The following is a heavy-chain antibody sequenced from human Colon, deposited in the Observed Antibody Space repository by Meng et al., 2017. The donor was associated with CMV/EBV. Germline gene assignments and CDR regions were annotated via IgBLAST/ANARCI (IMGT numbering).Heavy chain of an antibody. V-gene: IGHV3-30*19. D-gene: IGHD4-11*01. CDR1: GFTFSSSA. CDR2: VSHDGKNK. CDR3: VRGSNSSFDP. J-gene: IGHJ5*02. Sequence: GESLKISCAASGFTFSSSAMYWVRQAPGKGLEWVAIVSHDGKNKNYAESVKGRFTISRDNSQNTVNLHMNSLRGDDTALYYCVRGSNSSFDPWGQGTLVTVSS.